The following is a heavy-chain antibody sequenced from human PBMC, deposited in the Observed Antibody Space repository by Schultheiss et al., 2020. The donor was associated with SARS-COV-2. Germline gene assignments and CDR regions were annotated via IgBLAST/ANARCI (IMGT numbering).Heavy chain of an antibody. Sequence: SQTLSLTCTVSGYSISSGYYWGWIRQPPGKGLEWIGSIYYSGSTYYNPSLKSRVTISVDRSKNQFSLKLSSVTAADTAVYYCARRGYYGDRFDYWGQGTLVTVSS. CDR3: ARRGYYGDRFDY. CDR1: GYSISSGYY. CDR2: IYYSGST. D-gene: IGHD4-17*01. J-gene: IGHJ4*02. V-gene: IGHV4-38-2*02.